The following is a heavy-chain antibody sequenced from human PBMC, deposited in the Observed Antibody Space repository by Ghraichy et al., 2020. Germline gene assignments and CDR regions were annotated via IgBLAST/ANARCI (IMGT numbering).Heavy chain of an antibody. Sequence: SGPTLVKPTQTLTLTCTFSGFSLNTSGMCVTWLRQPPGKALEWLARIDWDNDKFYSTSLKTRLSISKDTSKNQVVLTMTNMDPVDTATYYCARIVGATRSPFDIWGQGTLVTVSS. V-gene: IGHV2-70*17. CDR3: ARIVGATRSPFDI. D-gene: IGHD1-26*01. CDR2: IDWDNDK. CDR1: GFSLNTSGMC. J-gene: IGHJ3*02.